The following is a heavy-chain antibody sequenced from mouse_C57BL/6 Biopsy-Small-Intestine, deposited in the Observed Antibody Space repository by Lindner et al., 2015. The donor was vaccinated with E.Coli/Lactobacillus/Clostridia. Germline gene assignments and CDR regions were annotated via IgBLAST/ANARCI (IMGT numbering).Heavy chain of an antibody. Sequence: VQLQESGAELVRPGTSVKMSCKAAGYTFTNYWIGWVKQRPGHGLEWIGDIYPRDGYTNYNENFKGKATLTADTSSSTAYMQFSSLTSEDSAIYYCARRGMGLRGDYWGQGTTLTVSS. D-gene: IGHD2-2*01. J-gene: IGHJ2*01. CDR1: GYTFTNYW. CDR2: IYPRDGYT. V-gene: IGHV1-63*02. CDR3: ARRGMGLRGDY.